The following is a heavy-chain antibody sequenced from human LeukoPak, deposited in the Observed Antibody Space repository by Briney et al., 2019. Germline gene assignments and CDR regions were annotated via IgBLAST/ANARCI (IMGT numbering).Heavy chain of an antibody. V-gene: IGHV1-18*01. D-gene: IGHD3-22*01. Sequence: ASVKVSCMHSGYFLTNCGLSGVRQAPRRGREWIGWLCALNGGTDFAPKFQGRVTMTKDTSASTAYMELRSLRSDDTALYYCATASSHQAPSYYSDNSAQSYALDVWGQGTIVTVSS. CDR2: LCALNGGT. CDR1: GYFLTNCG. CDR3: ATASSHQAPSYYSDNSAQSYALDV. J-gene: IGHJ3*01.